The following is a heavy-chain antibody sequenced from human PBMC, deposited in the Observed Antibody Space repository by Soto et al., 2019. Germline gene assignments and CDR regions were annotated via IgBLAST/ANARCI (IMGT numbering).Heavy chain of an antibody. CDR1: GDTISTGGYS. J-gene: IGHJ6*02. Sequence: SETLSLTCGVSGDTISTGGYSWAWIRQPPGKALEWIGHTYHSGNPYYNPSLKSRVIISVDRSKNQFSLKLSSVTAADTAVYYCARDLWGYCGADCYPLDVWGQGTTVTVSS. D-gene: IGHD2-21*02. CDR2: TYHSGNP. V-gene: IGHV4-30-2*01. CDR3: ARDLWGYCGADCYPLDV.